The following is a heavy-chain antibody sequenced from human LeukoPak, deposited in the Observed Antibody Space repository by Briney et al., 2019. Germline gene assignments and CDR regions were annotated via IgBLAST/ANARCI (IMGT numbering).Heavy chain of an antibody. J-gene: IGHJ4*02. CDR1: GGSISSYY. D-gene: IGHD5-18*01. CDR2: IYTSGST. CDR3: ATGGYSYGLGEFDY. V-gene: IGHV4-4*07. Sequence: SETLSLTCTVSGGSISSYYWSWIRQPAGKGLEWIGRIYTSGSTNYNPSLKSRVTMSVDTSKNQFSLKLSSVTAADTAVYYCATGGYSYGLGEFDYWGQGTLVTVSS.